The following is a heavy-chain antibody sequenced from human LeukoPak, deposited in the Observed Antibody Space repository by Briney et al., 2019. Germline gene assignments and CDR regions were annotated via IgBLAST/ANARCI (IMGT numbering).Heavy chain of an antibody. CDR2: INPSGGST. CDR1: GYTFTSYY. V-gene: IGHV1-46*01. Sequence: ASVKVSCKASGYTFTSYYMLWVRQAPGQGREWMGIINPSGGSTSYAQKFQGRVTMTRDTSTSTVYMELSSLRSEDTAVYYCARTSRLTFYGSGSYYFDYWGQGTLVTVSS. CDR3: ARTSRLTFYGSGSYYFDY. J-gene: IGHJ4*02. D-gene: IGHD3-10*01.